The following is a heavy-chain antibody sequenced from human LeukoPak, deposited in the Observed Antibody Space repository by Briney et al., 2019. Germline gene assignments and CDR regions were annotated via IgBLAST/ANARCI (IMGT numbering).Heavy chain of an antibody. CDR2: IHTSGNT. Sequence: SETLSLTCTVSGGSISSYYWSWIRQPAGKGLEWIGRIHTSGNTDYNPSLKSRVTMSVDTSKNQFSLKLSSVTAADTAVYYCARDGYGYCSGGSCVGAFDIWGQGTMVTVSS. V-gene: IGHV4-4*07. CDR3: ARDGYGYCSGGSCVGAFDI. J-gene: IGHJ3*02. D-gene: IGHD2-15*01. CDR1: GGSISSYY.